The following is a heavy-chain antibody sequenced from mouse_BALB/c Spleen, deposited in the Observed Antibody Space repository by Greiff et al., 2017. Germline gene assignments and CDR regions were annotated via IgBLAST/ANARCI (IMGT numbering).Heavy chain of an antibody. CDR1: GFNIKDYY. CDR2: IDPENGNT. CDR3: ASSVRYGFAY. J-gene: IGHJ3*01. V-gene: IGHV14-1*02. Sequence: VHVKQSGAELVRPGALVKLSCKASGFNIKDYYMHWVKQRPEQGLEWIGWIDPENGNTIYDPKFQGKASITADTSSNTAYLQLSSLTSEDTAVYYCASSVRYGFAYGGQGTLVTVSA. D-gene: IGHD2-14*01.